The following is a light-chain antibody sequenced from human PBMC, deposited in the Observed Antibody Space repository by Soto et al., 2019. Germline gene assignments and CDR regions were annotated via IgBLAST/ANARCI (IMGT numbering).Light chain of an antibody. J-gene: IGKJ1*01. Sequence: EIVLTQSPGTLSLSPGESVTLSCRASQSVGSNYLAWYQQKPGQAPRLLIYGASNRATGIPDRFSGSGSGTDFTLTSSRLEAEDFAVYYCQEYGSARTFGQGTKVEIE. CDR2: GAS. V-gene: IGKV3-20*01. CDR1: QSVGSNY. CDR3: QEYGSART.